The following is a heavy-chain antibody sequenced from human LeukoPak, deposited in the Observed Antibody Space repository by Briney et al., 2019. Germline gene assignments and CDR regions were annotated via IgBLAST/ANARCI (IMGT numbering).Heavy chain of an antibody. D-gene: IGHD3-10*01. Sequence: ASVKVSCKASGYTFTDYGISWVRQAPGQGPEWMGWISGYNGNTNYAQKFQGRVTMTTDTSTTTAYMELRSLRSDDTALYYCARPNYPGGSGSYGGTNWFDPWGQGTLVTVSS. CDR1: GYTFTDYG. J-gene: IGHJ5*02. CDR2: ISGYNGNT. V-gene: IGHV1-18*01. CDR3: ARPNYPGGSGSYGGTNWFDP.